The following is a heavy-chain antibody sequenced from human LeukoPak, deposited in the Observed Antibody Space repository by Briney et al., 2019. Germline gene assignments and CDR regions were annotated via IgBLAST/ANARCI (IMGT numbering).Heavy chain of an antibody. CDR3: ASSPIYFDDSGDYYFDY. D-gene: IGHD3-22*01. CDR2: IYYSGST. V-gene: IGHV4-59*08. J-gene: IGHJ4*02. CDR1: GGSISSYY. Sequence: SETVSLTCTVSGGSISSYYWSWTRQSPGKGLEWIGYIYYSGSTNYNPSRKSSVNLSVETSKNKFSLTLSSVTAADTAVYYCASSPIYFDDSGDYYFDYWGQGTLVTVSS.